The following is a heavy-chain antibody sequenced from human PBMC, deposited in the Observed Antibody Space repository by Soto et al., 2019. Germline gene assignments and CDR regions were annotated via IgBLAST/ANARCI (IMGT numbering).Heavy chain of an antibody. CDR2: IYYSGST. V-gene: IGHV4-59*08. Sequence: SETLSLTCTVSGGSISSYYWSWIRQPPGKGLEWIGYIYYSGSTNYNPSLKSRGTISVDTSKNQFSLKLSSVTAADTSVYYCASAYSGYENYYYYYMDVWGKGTTVTVSS. CDR3: ASAYSGYENYYYYYMDV. CDR1: GGSISSYY. J-gene: IGHJ6*03. D-gene: IGHD5-12*01.